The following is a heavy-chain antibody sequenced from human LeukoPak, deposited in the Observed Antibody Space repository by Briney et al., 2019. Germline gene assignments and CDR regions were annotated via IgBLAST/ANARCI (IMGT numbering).Heavy chain of an antibody. Sequence: PSETLSLTCTVSGGSISSGGYYWSWIRQPPEKGLEWIGYIYHSGSTYYNPSHKSRVTISVDRSKNQFSLKLSSVTAADTAVYYCAKDYTGSHAFDIWGQGTMVTVSS. V-gene: IGHV4-30-2*01. J-gene: IGHJ3*02. CDR3: AKDYTGSHAFDI. CDR2: IYHSGST. CDR1: GGSISSGGYY. D-gene: IGHD7-27*01.